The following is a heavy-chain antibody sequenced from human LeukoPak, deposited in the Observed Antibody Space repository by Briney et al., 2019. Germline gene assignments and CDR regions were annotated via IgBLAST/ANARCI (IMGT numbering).Heavy chain of an antibody. CDR2: ISGSGGST. D-gene: IGHD4-17*01. CDR1: GFTFSSYA. V-gene: IGHV3-23*01. CDR3: AKEASWDYGDYYYFDY. Sequence: GGSLRLSCAASGFTFSSYAMSWVRQAPGKGLEWVSAISGSGGSTYYADSVKGRFTISRDNSKNTLYLQMNSLRAEDTAVYYCAKEASWDYGDYYYFDYWGQGTLVTVSS. J-gene: IGHJ4*02.